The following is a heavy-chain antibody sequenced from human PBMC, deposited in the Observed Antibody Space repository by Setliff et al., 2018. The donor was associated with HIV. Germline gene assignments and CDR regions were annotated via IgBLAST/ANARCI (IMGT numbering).Heavy chain of an antibody. Sequence: ASVKVSCKASGYTFSRYGISWVRQAPGQGLEWMGWISGYNGNTKYVQKFQGRVTMTTDTSTSTAYMELRSLRSEDTAVYFCARGYFYDTSGHDDSFDYWGQGTLVTVSS. V-gene: IGHV1-18*01. D-gene: IGHD3-22*01. J-gene: IGHJ4*02. CDR3: ARGYFYDTSGHDDSFDY. CDR1: GYTFSRYG. CDR2: ISGYNGNT.